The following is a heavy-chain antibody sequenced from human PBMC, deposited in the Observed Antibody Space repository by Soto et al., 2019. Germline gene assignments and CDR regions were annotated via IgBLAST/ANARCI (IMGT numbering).Heavy chain of an antibody. CDR1: GFTFSSYG. Sequence: PGGSLRLSCAASGFTFSSYGMHWVRQAPGKGLEWVAVIWYDGSNKYYADSVKGRFTISRDNSKNTLYLQMNSLRAEDTAVYYCARWQQLVLSGMDVWGQGTTVTVSS. D-gene: IGHD6-13*01. CDR3: ARWQQLVLSGMDV. CDR2: IWYDGSNK. V-gene: IGHV3-33*01. J-gene: IGHJ6*02.